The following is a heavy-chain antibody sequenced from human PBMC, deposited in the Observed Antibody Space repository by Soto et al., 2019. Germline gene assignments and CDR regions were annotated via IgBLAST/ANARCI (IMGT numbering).Heavy chain of an antibody. V-gene: IGHV3-7*05. J-gene: IGHJ3*02. CDR3: AIDVAPGSGGLYFAAFDI. Sequence: EVQLVESGGGLVQPGGSLTLSCAASEFAFSSYWMTWVRQAPGKGLEGVANIRKDGSQRSYLDSVRGRFTISRDNSKNSLYLQMNSLRAEDTALYFCAIDVAPGSGGLYFAAFDIWGQGTVVTVSS. D-gene: IGHD2-8*01. CDR2: IRKDGSQR. CDR1: EFAFSSYW.